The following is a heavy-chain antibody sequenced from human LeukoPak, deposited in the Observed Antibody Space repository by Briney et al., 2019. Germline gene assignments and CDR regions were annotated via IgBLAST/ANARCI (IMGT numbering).Heavy chain of an antibody. CDR1: GGSISGYY. Sequence: SETLSLTCTVSGGSISGYYWSCIRQPPGKGLEWIGNIYYRGSTNYNPSLKSRVTISLDKSKNQFSVMLTPVTAADTAVYYCARNAYYSADYWGQGTLVTVSS. CDR3: ARNAYYSADY. CDR2: IYYRGST. V-gene: IGHV4-59*12. D-gene: IGHD2/OR15-2a*01. J-gene: IGHJ4*02.